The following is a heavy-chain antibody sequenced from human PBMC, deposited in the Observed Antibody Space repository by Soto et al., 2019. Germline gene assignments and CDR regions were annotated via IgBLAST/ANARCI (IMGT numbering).Heavy chain of an antibody. V-gene: IGHV4-61*08. D-gene: IGHD3-16*01. CDR2: VFYPGRT. CDR1: GGSFQSAGSS. CDR3: ARDYDYFDP. Sequence: PSETLSLTCTVFGGSFQSAGSSWCWVRQPKGKGLEGIGYVFYPGRTSYSPSLKSRVTISADTSKNQFSLILTSVTTADTAVYYCARDYDYFDPWGQGSLVTVSS. J-gene: IGHJ5*02.